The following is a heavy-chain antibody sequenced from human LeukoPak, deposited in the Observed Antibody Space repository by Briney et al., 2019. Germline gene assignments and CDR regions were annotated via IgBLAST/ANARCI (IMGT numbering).Heavy chain of an antibody. CDR2: LWYDGTNK. CDR3: ARDQRGFGYSKYYFGY. V-gene: IGHV3-33*01. J-gene: IGHJ4*02. D-gene: IGHD3-22*01. Sequence: GGSLRLSCAASGFSFSSYGMHWVRQAPGKGLEWVAVLWYDGTNKYYADSVKGRFTISRDNSKNTLYLQMNSLRAEDTAVYYCARDQRGFGYSKYYFGYWGQGTLVTVSS. CDR1: GFSFSSYG.